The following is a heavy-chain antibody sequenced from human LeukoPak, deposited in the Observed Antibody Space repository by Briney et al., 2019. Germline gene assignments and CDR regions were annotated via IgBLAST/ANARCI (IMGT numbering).Heavy chain of an antibody. CDR1: GGSFSDYY. J-gene: IGHJ4*02. D-gene: IGHD3-10*01. Sequence: SETLSLTCGVYGGSFSDYYWSWIRQPPGKGLEWIGEINHSGSTNYNPSLKSRVTISVDTSKNQFSLKLSSVTAADTAVYYCARGRISMVRGVIKNYFDYWGQGTLVTVSS. CDR2: INHSGST. V-gene: IGHV4-34*01. CDR3: ARGRISMVRGVIKNYFDY.